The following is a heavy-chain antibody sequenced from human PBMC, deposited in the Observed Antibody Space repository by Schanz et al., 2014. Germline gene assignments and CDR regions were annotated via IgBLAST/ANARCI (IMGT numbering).Heavy chain of an antibody. CDR3: AKFLYDDPS. CDR1: GGDIGNYY. J-gene: IGHJ5*02. Sequence: QVQLQESGPGLVKPSETLSLTCSVSGGDIGNYYWSWIRQPPGKGLEWIGYIHQSGGTNYNPSLKSRVPILVDTSKNQFSLRPPSLTAAETAVYYCAKFLYDDPSWGQGTLVTVSS. D-gene: IGHD3-3*01. CDR2: IHQSGGT. V-gene: IGHV4-59*08.